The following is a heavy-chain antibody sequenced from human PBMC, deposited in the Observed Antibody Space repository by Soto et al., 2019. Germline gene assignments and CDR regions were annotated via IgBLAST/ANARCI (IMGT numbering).Heavy chain of an antibody. J-gene: IGHJ3*02. D-gene: IGHD1-1*01. V-gene: IGHV4-31*03. CDR1: AGSISSPGYY. Sequence: QVQLQESGPGLMKPSQTLSLTCSVSAGSISSPGYYWSWIRQHPGKGLEWLGSIFHTGSTDYNPTLNGRLNMSVYTSKKQFSKKLPSVTAADTALYYCARGATATTARGAFDIWGQGTMVTVSS. CDR3: ARGATATTARGAFDI. CDR2: IFHTGST.